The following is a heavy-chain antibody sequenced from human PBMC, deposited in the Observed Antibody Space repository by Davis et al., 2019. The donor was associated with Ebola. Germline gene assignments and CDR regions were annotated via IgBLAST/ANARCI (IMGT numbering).Heavy chain of an antibody. J-gene: IGHJ6*02. CDR3: ARVWGNSPYGDYGLFYYYYGMDV. CDR2: INSNSGGT. Sequence: ASVTVSCKASGYTFTSYYMHWVRQAPGQGLEWMGWINSNSGGTNYAQKFQGWVTMTRNTSISTAYMELSSLRSEDTAVYYCARVWGNSPYGDYGLFYYYYGMDVWGQGTTVTVSS. D-gene: IGHD4-17*01. CDR1: GYTFTSYY. V-gene: IGHV1-2*04.